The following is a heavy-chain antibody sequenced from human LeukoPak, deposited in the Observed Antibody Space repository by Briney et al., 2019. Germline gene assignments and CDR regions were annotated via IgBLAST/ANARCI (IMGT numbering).Heavy chain of an antibody. D-gene: IGHD6-13*01. CDR1: GGSISSGSYY. V-gene: IGHV4-61*02. Sequence: SETLSLTCTVSGGSISSGSYYWSWIRQPAGKGLEWIGRIYTSGSTNYNPSLKSRVTISVDTSKNQFSLKLSSVTAADTAVYYCARGDSSSWVDYWGQGTLVTVSS. CDR3: ARGDSSSWVDY. CDR2: IYTSGST. J-gene: IGHJ4*02.